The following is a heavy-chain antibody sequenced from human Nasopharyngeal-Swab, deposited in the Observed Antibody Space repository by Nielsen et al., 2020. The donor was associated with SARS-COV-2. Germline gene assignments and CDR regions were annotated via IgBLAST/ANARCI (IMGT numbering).Heavy chain of an antibody. Sequence: ASVKVSCKASGYTFTSYYMHWVRQAPGQGLEWMGIINPSGGSTSYAQKFQGRVTITADKSTSTAYMELSSLRSEDTAVYYCARDWWSEMATILNPDAFDIWGQGTMVTVSS. V-gene: IGHV1-46*01. CDR2: INPSGGST. CDR1: GYTFTSYY. J-gene: IGHJ3*02. CDR3: ARDWWSEMATILNPDAFDI. D-gene: IGHD5-24*01.